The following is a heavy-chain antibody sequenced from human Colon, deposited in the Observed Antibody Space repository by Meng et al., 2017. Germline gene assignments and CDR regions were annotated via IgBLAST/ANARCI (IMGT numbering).Heavy chain of an antibody. CDR3: ARVGPGELPNFFDP. D-gene: IGHD1-7*01. Sequence: QVQLQEAGPGVVKPSGTLSLTCAVSGGSISSGDWWSWVRQPPGKGLEWIAEIDHTGNTNYNPSLKSRVTISVDKSKNQFSLKLSFMTAADTAMYYCARVGPGELPNFFDPWGQGTLVTVSS. J-gene: IGHJ5*02. V-gene: IGHV4-4*02. CDR2: IDHTGNT. CDR1: GGSISSGDW.